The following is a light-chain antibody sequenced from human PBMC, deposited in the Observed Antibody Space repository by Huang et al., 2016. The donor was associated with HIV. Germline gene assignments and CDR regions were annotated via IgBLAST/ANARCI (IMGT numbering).Light chain of an antibody. Sequence: EIVLTQSPGTLSLSPGERATLSCGASQNVSNNFLAWYQHKPCQAPRLLIYAASSGATDIPDRFSGSGSRRDFNLTISRLEPEDFAVYYCHQYGTSVGTFGPGTKVDVK. CDR3: HQYGTSVGT. J-gene: IGKJ1*01. V-gene: IGKV3-20*01. CDR1: QNVSNNF. CDR2: AAS.